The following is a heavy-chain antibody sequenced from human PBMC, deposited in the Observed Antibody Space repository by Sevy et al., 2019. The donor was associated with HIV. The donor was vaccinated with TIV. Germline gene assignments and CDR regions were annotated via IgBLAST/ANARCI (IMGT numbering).Heavy chain of an antibody. Sequence: GGSLRLSCVASGFTFSSSGMHWVRQTPDKGLEWVAVLRFDGSTKLYADSVKGRFTISRDNSRNTLYLEMSSLRVDDTAVYFCAKDLGDGYVLNYSYGVDVWGRGTMVTVSS. J-gene: IGHJ6*02. CDR3: AKDLGDGYVLNYSYGVDV. V-gene: IGHV3-33*03. D-gene: IGHD2-21*01. CDR2: LRFDGSTK. CDR1: GFTFSSSG.